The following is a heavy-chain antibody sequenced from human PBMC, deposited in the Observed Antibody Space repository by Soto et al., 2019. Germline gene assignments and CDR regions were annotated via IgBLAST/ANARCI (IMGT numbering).Heavy chain of an antibody. CDR1: GYNIISYW. CDR3: ARGDVYSDY. J-gene: IGHJ4*02. V-gene: IGHV5-51*01. D-gene: IGHD4-4*01. Sequence: PGESLKISCKGSGYNIISYWINWVRQMPGKGLEWMGMINPGDSDTRYSPSFQGQVTISVDKSISTAYLQWRSLKAPDTAIYYCARGDVYSDYWGQGTLVTVS. CDR2: INPGDSDT.